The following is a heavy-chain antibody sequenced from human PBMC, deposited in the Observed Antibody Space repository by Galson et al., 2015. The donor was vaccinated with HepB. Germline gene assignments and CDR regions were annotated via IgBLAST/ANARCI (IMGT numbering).Heavy chain of an antibody. CDR1: GFTFSSYG. D-gene: IGHD2-21*02. Sequence: SLRLSCAASGFTFSSYGMHWVRQAPGKGLEWVAFIRYDGSNKYYADSVKGRFTISRDNSKNTLYLQMNSLRAEDTAVYYCARSYYCGGDCYSPFDYWGQGTLVTVSS. J-gene: IGHJ4*02. CDR2: IRYDGSNK. V-gene: IGHV3-30*02. CDR3: ARSYYCGGDCYSPFDY.